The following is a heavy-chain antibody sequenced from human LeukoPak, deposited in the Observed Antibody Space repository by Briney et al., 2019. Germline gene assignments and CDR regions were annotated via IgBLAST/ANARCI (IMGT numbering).Heavy chain of an antibody. V-gene: IGHV4-30-2*01. J-gene: IGHJ4*02. CDR3: ARDFIAQSPIPAY. CDR1: GDSITSSGSS. Sequence: SETLPLTCAVSGDSITSSGSSWSWIRQPLGKGLEWIGYIYHSGGAYYNPSLKSRVTISLDRSKNQFSLKLNSVTAADTAVYYCARDFIAQSPIPAYWGQGTLVSVSS. D-gene: IGHD6-13*01. CDR2: IYHSGGA.